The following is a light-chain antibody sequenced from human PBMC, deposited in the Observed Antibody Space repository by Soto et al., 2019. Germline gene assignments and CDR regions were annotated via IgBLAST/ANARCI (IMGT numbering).Light chain of an antibody. Sequence: EVVLTQSPATLSLSPGESATLSCRASRSVSSYLAWYQQKPGQAPRLLIYDASNRPTDIPARFSGSGSGTDITLTFISLEPEDFAVYSWQKGSNWPFTFGKGALLEIK. J-gene: IGKJ5*01. CDR2: DAS. CDR3: QKGSNWPFT. V-gene: IGKV3-11*01. CDR1: RSVSSY.